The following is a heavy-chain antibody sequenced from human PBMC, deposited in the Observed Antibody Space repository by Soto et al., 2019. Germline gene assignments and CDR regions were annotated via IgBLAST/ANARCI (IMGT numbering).Heavy chain of an antibody. D-gene: IGHD4-4*01. CDR1: GYTFTSYD. V-gene: IGHV1-8*01. J-gene: IGHJ4*02. Sequence: GASVKVSCKPSGYTFTSYDINWVRQATGQGLEWMGWMNPNSGNTGYAQRFQGRVTMTRNTSISTAYMELSSLRSEDTAVYYCARGYSNYDDFDYWGQGTLVTVSS. CDR2: MNPNSGNT. CDR3: ARGYSNYDDFDY.